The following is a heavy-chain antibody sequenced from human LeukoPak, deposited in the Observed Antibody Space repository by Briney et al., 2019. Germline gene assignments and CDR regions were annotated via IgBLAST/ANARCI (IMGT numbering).Heavy chain of an antibody. J-gene: IGHJ4*02. CDR3: AKRTSGNSGYDF. Sequence: PGGSLRLSCAASGFTFSTYSMIWVRQGPGKGLEWVSGIISGSGGSTYYADSVKGRFTVSRDNSKNTVYLQMNSLRAEDTAVYYCAKRTSGNSGYDFWGQGTLVTVSS. D-gene: IGHD3-22*01. CDR2: IISGSGGST. V-gene: IGHV3-23*01. CDR1: GFTFSTYS.